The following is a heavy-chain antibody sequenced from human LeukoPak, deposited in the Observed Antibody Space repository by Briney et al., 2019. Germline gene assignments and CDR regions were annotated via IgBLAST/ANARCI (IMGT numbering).Heavy chain of an antibody. D-gene: IGHD1-14*01. CDR3: ARAQGTALYYYYYMDV. CDR1: GYTFTGYY. V-gene: IGHV1-2*02. J-gene: IGHJ6*03. Sequence: ASVKVSCKASGYTFTGYYMHWVRQAPGQGLEWMGWINPNSGGTNYAQKFQGRVTMTRDTSISTAYMELSRVRSDDTAVYYCARAQGTALYYYYYMDVWGKGTTVTVSS. CDR2: INPNSGGT.